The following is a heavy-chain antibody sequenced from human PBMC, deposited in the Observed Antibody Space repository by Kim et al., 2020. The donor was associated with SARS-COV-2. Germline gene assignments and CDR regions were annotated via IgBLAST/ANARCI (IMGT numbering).Heavy chain of an antibody. Sequence: GGSLRLSCAASGFTFSSYAMHWVRQAPGKGLEWVAVISYDGSNKYYADSVKGRFTISRDNSKNTLYLQMNSLRAEDTAVYYCATYGSGSYYNGPLDYWGQGTLVTVSP. D-gene: IGHD3-10*01. CDR1: GFTFSSYA. J-gene: IGHJ4*02. CDR2: ISYDGSNK. V-gene: IGHV3-30*04. CDR3: ATYGSGSYYNGPLDY.